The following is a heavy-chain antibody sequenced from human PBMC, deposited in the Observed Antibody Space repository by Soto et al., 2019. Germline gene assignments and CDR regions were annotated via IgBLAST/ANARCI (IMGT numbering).Heavy chain of an antibody. D-gene: IGHD5-18*01. V-gene: IGHV4-31*03. CDR2: IYYSGST. CDR1: GGSISSGGYY. CDR3: ARSGYSYGPNPLLY. Sequence: SETLSLTCTVSGGSISSGGYYWSWIRQHPGKGLEWIGYIYYSGSTYYNPSLKSRVTISVDTSKNQFSLKLSSVTAADTPVYYCARSGYSYGPNPLLYWGQGTLVTVSS. J-gene: IGHJ4*02.